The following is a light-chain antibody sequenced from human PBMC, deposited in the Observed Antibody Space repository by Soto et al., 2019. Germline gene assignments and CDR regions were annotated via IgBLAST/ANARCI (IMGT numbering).Light chain of an antibody. J-gene: IGKJ4*01. CDR3: QQYKNWPPLT. CDR2: AAS. V-gene: IGKV3-15*01. Sequence: EIVMTQSQATLSVSPGETATLSCRASQSVGSAVAWYHHKPCQAPKLLIVAASIRDNGVPGRFSGGGSGTEFTLTISSLQSEDFAVYYCQQYKNWPPLTFGGGTTVEIK. CDR1: QSVGSA.